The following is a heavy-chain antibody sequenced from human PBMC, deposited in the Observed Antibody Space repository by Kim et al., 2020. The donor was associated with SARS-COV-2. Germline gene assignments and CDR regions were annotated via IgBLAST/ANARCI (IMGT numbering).Heavy chain of an antibody. D-gene: IGHD6-13*01. V-gene: IGHV4-59*12. CDR2: VSYSGTT. Sequence: SETLSLTCTVSGGSISNYYWSWIRQPPGKGLDWIGYVSYSGTTNYNPSLTSRVTITVDTSKNQFSLNLNSVAAADTAVYVCARRRGSNWSDAFDIWGQGTLVIVSS. J-gene: IGHJ3*02. CDR3: ARRRGSNWSDAFDI. CDR1: GGSISNYY.